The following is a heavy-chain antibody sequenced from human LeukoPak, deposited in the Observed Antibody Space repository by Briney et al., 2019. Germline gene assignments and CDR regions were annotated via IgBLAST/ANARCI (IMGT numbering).Heavy chain of an antibody. J-gene: IGHJ4*02. Sequence: GASVKVSCQASGYTFTCYYMHWVRPAPGQGLEWMGWINPNSGGTNYAQKFQGRVTMTRDTSISTAYMELSRLRSDDTAVYYCARSPYQLLWPFDYWGQGTLVTVSS. CDR3: ARSPYQLLWPFDY. CDR2: INPNSGGT. V-gene: IGHV1-2*02. CDR1: GYTFTCYY. D-gene: IGHD2-2*01.